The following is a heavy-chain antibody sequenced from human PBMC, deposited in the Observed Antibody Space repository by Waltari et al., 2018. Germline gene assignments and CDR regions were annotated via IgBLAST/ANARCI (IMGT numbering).Heavy chain of an antibody. V-gene: IGHV3-23*01. CDR2: ISGSGGST. CDR3: AKGYGDYYYYYMDV. D-gene: IGHD4-17*01. Sequence: EGQLLESGGGLVQPGGSLRLSCAASGFTFSSYAMSWVRQAPGKGLGWVSAISGSGGSTYYADSVKGRFTISRDNSKNTLYLQMNSLRAEDTAVYYCAKGYGDYYYYYMDVWGKGTTVTVSS. J-gene: IGHJ6*03. CDR1: GFTFSSYA.